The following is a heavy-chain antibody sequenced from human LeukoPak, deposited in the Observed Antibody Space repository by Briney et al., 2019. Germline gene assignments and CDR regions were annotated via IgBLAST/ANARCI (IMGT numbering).Heavy chain of an antibody. CDR2: INHSGST. CDR1: GESFRGYY. V-gene: IGHV4-34*01. CDR3: ARGLRNWFDP. J-gene: IGHJ5*02. D-gene: IGHD3-3*01. Sequence: SETLSLTCAVYGESFRGYYWSWIRKPPGKGLEWIGEINHSGSTNYNPSLKSRVTISVDTSKNQLSLKLRSVTAADTAVYYCARGLRNWFDPWGQGTLVTVSS.